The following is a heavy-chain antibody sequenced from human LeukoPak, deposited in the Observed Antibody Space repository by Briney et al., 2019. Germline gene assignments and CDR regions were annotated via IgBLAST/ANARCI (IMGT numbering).Heavy chain of an antibody. CDR1: GFTFSSYW. D-gene: IGHD2-8*01. CDR2: GSSDGSTT. Sequence: GGSLRLSCAASGFTFSSYWMQWVRQAPGKGLEWVSRGSSDGSTTTYADSVKGRFTISRDNGKNTLYLQMNSLRAEDTAVYYCARDADGPGSLIDYWGQETLVTVSS. J-gene: IGHJ4*02. V-gene: IGHV3-74*01. CDR3: ARDADGPGSLIDY.